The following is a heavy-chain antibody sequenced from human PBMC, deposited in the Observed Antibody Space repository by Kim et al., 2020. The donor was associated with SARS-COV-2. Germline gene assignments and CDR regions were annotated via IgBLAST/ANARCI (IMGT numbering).Heavy chain of an antibody. CDR3: ARLGYDFWSGYYTQFD. CDR2: IYYSGST. CDR1: GGSISSSSYY. J-gene: IGHJ4*01. Sequence: SETLSLTCTVSGGSISSSSYYWGWIRQPPGKGLEWIGSIYYSGSTYYNPSLKSRVTISVDTSKNQFSLKLSAVTAEDTAVYYCARLGYDFWSGYYTQFD. D-gene: IGHD3-3*01. V-gene: IGHV4-39*01.